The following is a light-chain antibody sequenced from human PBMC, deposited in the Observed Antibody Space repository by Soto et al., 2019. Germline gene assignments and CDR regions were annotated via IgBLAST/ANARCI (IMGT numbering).Light chain of an antibody. J-gene: IGKJ1*01. Sequence: DIQMTQSPTSLSASVGDGVTITCRAIQSSAHYLNWYQQKPGKAPRLLIYLTSKLQTGVPSRFSGSGSGTDFTLTISSLEPEDFATYYCQQSYSIPWTFGQGTKVDIK. CDR3: QQSYSIPWT. V-gene: IGKV1-39*01. CDR1: QSSAHY. CDR2: LTS.